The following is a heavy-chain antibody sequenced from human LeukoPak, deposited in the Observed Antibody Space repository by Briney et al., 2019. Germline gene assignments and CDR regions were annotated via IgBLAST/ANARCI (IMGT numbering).Heavy chain of an antibody. CDR2: FDPEDGET. V-gene: IGHV1-24*01. J-gene: IGHJ4*02. D-gene: IGHD7-27*01. CDR3: AKGIRGELTGEFDY. CDR1: GYTLTELS. Sequence: ASVKVSCKVSGYTLTELSMHWVRQAPGKGLEWMGGFDPEDGETIYAQKFQGRVTMTEDTSTDTTYMELSSLRSEDTAVYYCAKGIRGELTGEFDYWGQGTLVTVSS.